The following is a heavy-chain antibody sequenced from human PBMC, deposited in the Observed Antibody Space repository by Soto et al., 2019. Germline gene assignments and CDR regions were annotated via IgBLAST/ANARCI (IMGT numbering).Heavy chain of an antibody. CDR3: AKEGNWNPRRGYYGMDV. D-gene: IGHD1-1*01. CDR1: GFTFSSYA. Sequence: GGSLRLSCAASGFTFSSYAMSWVRRAPGKGLEWVSAISGSGGSTYYADSVKGRFTISRDNSKNTLYLQMNSLRAEDTAVYYCAKEGNWNPRRGYYGMDVWGQGTTVTVSS. CDR2: ISGSGGST. V-gene: IGHV3-23*01. J-gene: IGHJ6*02.